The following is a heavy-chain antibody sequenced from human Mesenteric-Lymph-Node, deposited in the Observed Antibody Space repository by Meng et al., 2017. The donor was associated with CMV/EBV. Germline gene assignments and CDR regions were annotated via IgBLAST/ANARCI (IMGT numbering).Heavy chain of an antibody. CDR1: GYTFTDYY. CDR2: IDPNSGGT. V-gene: IGHV1-2*02. Sequence: ASVKVSCKASGYTFTDYYIHWVRQAPGQGLEWMGWIDPNSGGTKYAQKFQGRVTMTRDTSISTAYMELSRLRSDDTAVFYCARVRIREFEDFYYSMDVWGQGTTVTVSS. CDR3: ARVRIREFEDFYYSMDV. J-gene: IGHJ6*02. D-gene: IGHD3-10*01.